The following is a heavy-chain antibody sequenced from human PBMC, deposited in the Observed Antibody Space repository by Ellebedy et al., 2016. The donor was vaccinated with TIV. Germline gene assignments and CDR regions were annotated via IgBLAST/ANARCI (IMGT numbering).Heavy chain of an antibody. V-gene: IGHV1-69*04. CDR1: GGTFSSYA. Sequence: ASVKVSCKASGGTFSSYAISWVRQAPGQGLEWMGRIIPILGIADYAQNFQGRVTFTADKSTSTVYMELSSLRSEDTAVYYCARDYGGKSGADYWGQGTLVTVSS. J-gene: IGHJ4*02. D-gene: IGHD4-23*01. CDR2: IIPILGIA. CDR3: ARDYGGKSGADY.